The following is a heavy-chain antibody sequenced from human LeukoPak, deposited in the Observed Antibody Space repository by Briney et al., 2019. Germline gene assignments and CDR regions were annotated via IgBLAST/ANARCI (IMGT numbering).Heavy chain of an antibody. J-gene: IGHJ5*02. V-gene: IGHV1-69*08. Sequence: SVKVSCKASGGSFSDYSISWVRQAPGQGLEWMGRIIAILNTAHYAQKFQGRFTITADKSTTTVYMELSSLRSDDTAVYYCVRSGYDYDWFDPWGQGTLVTVSS. CDR3: VRSGYDYDWFDP. CDR1: GGSFSDYS. CDR2: IIAILNTA. D-gene: IGHD5-12*01.